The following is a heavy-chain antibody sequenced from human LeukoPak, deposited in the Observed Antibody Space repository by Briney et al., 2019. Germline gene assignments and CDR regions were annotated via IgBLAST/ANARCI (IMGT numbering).Heavy chain of an antibody. CDR3: ARILSSSWYEYFHH. Sequence: SVKVSCTASGGTFSNYSSSWVRQAPGQGLEWMGAIIPIFGTANYAQKFQGRVTITADESTSTAYMELSSLRSEDTAVYYCARILSSSWYEYFHHWGQGTLVTVSS. V-gene: IGHV1-69*13. CDR2: IIPIFGTA. CDR1: GGTFSNYS. D-gene: IGHD6-19*01. J-gene: IGHJ1*01.